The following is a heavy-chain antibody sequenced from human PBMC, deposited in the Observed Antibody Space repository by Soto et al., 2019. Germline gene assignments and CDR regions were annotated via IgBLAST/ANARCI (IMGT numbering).Heavy chain of an antibody. D-gene: IGHD4-17*01. J-gene: IGHJ6*02. CDR1: GGTFSSYT. CDR2: IIPILGIA. Sequence: QVQLVQSGAEVKKPGSSVKVSCKASGGTFSSYTISWVRQAPGQGLEWMGRIIPILGIANYAQKFQGRVTITADKSTSTAYMELSSLSSDDTAVYYCAIYGDYEIYYYGMDVWGQGTTVTVSS. V-gene: IGHV1-69*02. CDR3: AIYGDYEIYYYGMDV.